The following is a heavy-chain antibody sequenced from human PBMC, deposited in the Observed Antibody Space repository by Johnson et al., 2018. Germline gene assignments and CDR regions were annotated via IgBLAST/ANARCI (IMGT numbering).Heavy chain of an antibody. CDR2: ISYDGSNK. J-gene: IGHJ1*01. D-gene: IGHD4-23*01. CDR3: AREIRGGNSAQYFQH. V-gene: IGHV3-30-3*01. CDR1: GFTFSSYA. Sequence: QVQLVESGGGVVQPGRSLRLSCAASGFTFSSYAMHWVRQAPGKGLEWVAVISYDGSNKYYADSVKGRFTISRDNSKNTLYLQMNSLRAGDTAGYYCAREIRGGNSAQYFQHWGQGTLVTVSS.